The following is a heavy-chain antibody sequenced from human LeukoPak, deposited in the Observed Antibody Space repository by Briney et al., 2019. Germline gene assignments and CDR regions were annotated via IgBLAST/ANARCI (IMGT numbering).Heavy chain of an antibody. J-gene: IGHJ4*02. Sequence: GGSLRLSCAASGFTFDDYGMSWVRQAPGKGLEWVSGINWNGGSTGYADSVKGRFTISRDNSKNTLYLQMNSLRAEDTAVYYCAKDYIVATITYYFDYWGQGTLVTVSS. CDR1: GFTFDDYG. D-gene: IGHD5-12*01. CDR3: AKDYIVATITYYFDY. CDR2: INWNGGST. V-gene: IGHV3-20*04.